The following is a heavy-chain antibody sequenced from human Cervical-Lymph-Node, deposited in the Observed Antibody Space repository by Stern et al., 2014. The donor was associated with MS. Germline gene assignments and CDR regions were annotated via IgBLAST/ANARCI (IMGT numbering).Heavy chain of an antibody. D-gene: IGHD6-6*01. Sequence: VQLEESGAEVRKPGTSVKVSCKASGYTFTDYGITWVRQAPGQGLEWMGWISAYNGNTNYAQMLQGRVTMTTDKSTSTAYMELRSLNSDDTAIYFCARSSFSNSSLFDYWGQGTLLTVSS. V-gene: IGHV1-18*01. CDR3: ARSSFSNSSLFDY. J-gene: IGHJ4*02. CDR1: GYTFTDYG. CDR2: ISAYNGNT.